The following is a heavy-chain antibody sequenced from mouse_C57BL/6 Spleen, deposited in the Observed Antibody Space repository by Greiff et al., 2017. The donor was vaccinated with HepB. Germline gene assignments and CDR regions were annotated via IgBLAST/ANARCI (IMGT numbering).Heavy chain of an antibody. CDR1: GYTFTDYE. CDR2: IDPETGGT. V-gene: IGHV1-15*01. Sequence: VQLVESGAELVRPGASVTLSCKASGYTFTDYEMHWVKQTPVHGLEWIGAIDPETGGTAYNQKFKGKAILTADKSSSTAYMELRSLTSEDSAVYYCTQTGGFDYWGQGTTLTVSS. CDR3: TQTGGFDY. D-gene: IGHD4-1*01. J-gene: IGHJ2*01.